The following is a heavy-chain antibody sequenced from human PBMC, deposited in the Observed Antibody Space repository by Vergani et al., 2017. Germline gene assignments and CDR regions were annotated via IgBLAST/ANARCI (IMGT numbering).Heavy chain of an antibody. CDR1: GGSISSGDHC. CDR3: ARVDTQVPATSHFYYMDV. J-gene: IGHJ6*03. D-gene: IGHD6-25*01. CDR2: IFYSGTT. Sequence: QVQLQESGPGVVTPSQTLSLTCAVSGGSISSGDHCWTWIRQRPGKGLDWIGYIFYSGTTYDNPSLRSRLTISVDTSQNQFSLKLRSVTAADTAVYYCARVDTQVPATSHFYYMDVWGKGTTVVVSS. V-gene: IGHV4-31*11.